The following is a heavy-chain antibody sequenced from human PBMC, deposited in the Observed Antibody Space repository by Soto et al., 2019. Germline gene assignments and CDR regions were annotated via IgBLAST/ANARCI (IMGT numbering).Heavy chain of an antibody. Sequence: GPLRLSCAASGFTCSSYAMHWVRQAPGKGLEWVAVISYDGSNKYYADSVKGRFTIPRDNSKNTLYLQMNSLRAGDTAVYYCARDQGEDSSGWYSYYYYGMDVWGQGTTVTVSS. CDR2: ISYDGSNK. V-gene: IGHV3-30-3*01. CDR1: GFTCSSYA. D-gene: IGHD6-19*01. J-gene: IGHJ6*02. CDR3: ARDQGEDSSGWYSYYYYGMDV.